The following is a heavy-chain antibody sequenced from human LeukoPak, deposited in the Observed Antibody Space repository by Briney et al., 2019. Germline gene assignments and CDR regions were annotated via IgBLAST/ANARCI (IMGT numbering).Heavy chain of an antibody. CDR2: INSDGSST. D-gene: IGHD3-9*01. V-gene: IGHV3-74*01. Sequence: GGSLRLSCAASGFTFSSYWMHWVRQAPGKGLVWVSRINSDGSSTSYADSVKGRFTIPRDNAKNTLYLQMNSLRAEDTAVYYCARGSSIGVLRYFDWSNAFDIWGQGTMVTVSS. CDR1: GFTFSSYW. CDR3: ARGSSIGVLRYFDWSNAFDI. J-gene: IGHJ3*02.